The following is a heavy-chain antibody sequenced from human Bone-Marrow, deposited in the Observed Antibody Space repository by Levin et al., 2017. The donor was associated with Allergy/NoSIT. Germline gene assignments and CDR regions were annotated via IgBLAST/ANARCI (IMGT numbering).Heavy chain of an antibody. CDR1: GFTFSSFA. D-gene: IGHD3-10*01. CDR3: AKLADFFGSGPFAYFDY. CDR2: LSGGSDIS. V-gene: IGHV3-23*01. J-gene: IGHJ4*02. Sequence: PGGSLRLSCAASGFTFSSFAMSWVRQAPGKGLEWVSSLSGGSDISNYAASVKGRFTISRDNSKNTVFLQMHSLRADDTAVYYCAKLADFFGSGPFAYFDYWGRGILVTVSS.